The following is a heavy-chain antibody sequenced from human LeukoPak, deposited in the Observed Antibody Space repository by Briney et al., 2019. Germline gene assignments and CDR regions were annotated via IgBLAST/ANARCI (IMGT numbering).Heavy chain of an antibody. J-gene: IGHJ3*02. CDR2: INPNSGGT. CDR1: GYTFIGYY. Sequence: ASVKVSCKASGYTFIGYYLHWLRQAPGQGPEWMGWINPNSGGTNYSEKFQGRVTMTRDTSISTDYMELSRLRSDDTAVYYCARGSGYDFRAFDIWGQGTMVTVSS. D-gene: IGHD5-12*01. CDR3: ARGSGYDFRAFDI. V-gene: IGHV1-2*02.